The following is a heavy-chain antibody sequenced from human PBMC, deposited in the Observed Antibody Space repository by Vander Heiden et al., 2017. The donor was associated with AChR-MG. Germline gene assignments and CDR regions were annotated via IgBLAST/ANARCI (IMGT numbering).Heavy chain of an antibody. Sequence: EVQLVESGGGLVKPGGSLRLSCAASGFTFSSYSMTWVRQAPGKGLEWVSSISSSSSYIYYADSVKGRFTISRDNAKNSLYLQMNSLRAEDTAVYYCARGADDFWSGYYTPPNAFDIWGQGTMVTVSS. CDR3: ARGADDFWSGYYTPPNAFDI. CDR2: ISSSSSYI. V-gene: IGHV3-21*01. CDR1: GFTFSSYS. D-gene: IGHD3-3*01. J-gene: IGHJ3*02.